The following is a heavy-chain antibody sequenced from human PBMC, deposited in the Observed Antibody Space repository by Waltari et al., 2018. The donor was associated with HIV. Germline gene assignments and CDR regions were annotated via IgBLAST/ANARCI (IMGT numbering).Heavy chain of an antibody. CDR3: TRVGDGDPAGAVEI. CDR2: LRSKVNGGAT. J-gene: IGHJ3*02. Sequence: VQLVVSGGGLVQPVRSLRLSCTASGFTSGDYAMSWLRPAHGKGLGWVGFLRSKVNGGATEYAASGKGRVTISRDDSKSISYLQMNSLKTEDTAVYYCTRVGDGDPAGAVEIWGQGTMFTVSA. CDR1: GFTSGDYA. V-gene: IGHV3-49*03. D-gene: IGHD3-3*01.